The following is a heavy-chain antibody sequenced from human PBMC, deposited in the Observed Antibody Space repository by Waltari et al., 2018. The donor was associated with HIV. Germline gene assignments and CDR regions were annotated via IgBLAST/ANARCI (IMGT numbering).Heavy chain of an antibody. CDR1: VLIFMCFA. CDR2: ISGRGDNT. Sequence: VQLLESGGRLVRRVGHELMGFPGSVLIFMCFACSCLPWAPGKGLYLVSTISGRGDNTYYADSVKGRFTISRDNAKNTLYLQMNSLRAEDTAVYYCAKGGGVWCSGDTCSNWFDPWGQGTLVTVSS. J-gene: IGHJ5*02. V-gene: IGHV3-23*01. CDR3: AKGGGVWCSGDTCSNWFDP. D-gene: IGHD2-15*01.